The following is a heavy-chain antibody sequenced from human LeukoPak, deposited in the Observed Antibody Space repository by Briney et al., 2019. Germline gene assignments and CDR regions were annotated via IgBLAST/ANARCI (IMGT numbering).Heavy chain of an antibody. Sequence: PGGSLRLSCAASGFTFSDYYMSWIRQAPGKGLEWVSYISSSSSYTNYADSVKGRFTISRDNAKNSLYLQMNSLRAEDTAAYYCARGGSPGATIDYWGQGTLVTVSS. D-gene: IGHD1-26*01. CDR3: ARGGSPGATIDY. V-gene: IGHV3-11*05. CDR1: GFTFSDYY. J-gene: IGHJ4*02. CDR2: ISSSSSYT.